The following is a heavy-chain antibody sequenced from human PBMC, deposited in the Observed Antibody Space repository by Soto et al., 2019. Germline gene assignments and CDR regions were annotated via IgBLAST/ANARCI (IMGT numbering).Heavy chain of an antibody. CDR1: GDSFISYW. CDR3: ARPGSDGYIIAEIDY. J-gene: IGHJ4*02. D-gene: IGHD5-12*01. V-gene: IGHV5-51*01. CDR2: IYPGDSDT. Sequence: GESLKISCKGSGDSFISYWIGWVRQMPGKGLEWMGIIYPGDSDTRYSPSFQGQVTISADKSISTAYLQWSSLKASDTAMYYCARPGSDGYIIAEIDYWGQGTLVTVSS.